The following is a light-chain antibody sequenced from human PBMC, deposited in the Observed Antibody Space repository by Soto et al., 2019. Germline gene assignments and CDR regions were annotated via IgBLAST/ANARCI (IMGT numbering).Light chain of an antibody. V-gene: IGKV3-15*01. CDR1: QGVSSS. J-gene: IGKJ2*01. CDR2: DTS. CDR3: QQYKNWPPYT. Sequence: EIVMTQSPATLSVSPGERVTLSCRASQGVSSSLAWYQQKPGQAPRLLIYDTSTRATTIPARFSGSGSGTEFTLTISGLQSEDSAVYYCQQYKNWPPYTFGQGTKVDIK.